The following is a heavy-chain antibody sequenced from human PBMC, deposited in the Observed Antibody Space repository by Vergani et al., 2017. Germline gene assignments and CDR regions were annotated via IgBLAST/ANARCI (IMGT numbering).Heavy chain of an antibody. Sequence: EVQLVESGGGLVKPGGSLRLSCAASGFTFSSYSMNWVRQAPGKGLEWVSAISGSGGSTYYADSVKGRFTISRDNSKNTLYLQMNSLRAEDTAVYYCAKGSTMVRGVVIEGWFDPWGQGTLVTVSS. CDR2: ISGSGGST. J-gene: IGHJ5*02. CDR3: AKGSTMVRGVVIEGWFDP. D-gene: IGHD3-10*01. CDR1: GFTFSSYS. V-gene: IGHV3-23*04.